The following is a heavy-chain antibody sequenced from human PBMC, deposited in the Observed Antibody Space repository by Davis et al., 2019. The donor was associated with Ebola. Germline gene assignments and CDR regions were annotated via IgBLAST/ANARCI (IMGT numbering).Heavy chain of an antibody. CDR3: ARDPPALMITFGGVIPNDY. D-gene: IGHD3-16*02. CDR1: GGTFSSYT. V-gene: IGHV1-18*01. J-gene: IGHJ4*02. Sequence: ASVKVSCKASGGTFSSYTISWVRQAPGQGLEWMGWISASNGNTNYAQKPQGRVTMTTDTSTSTAYMELRSLRSDDTAVYYCARDPPALMITFGGVIPNDYWGQGTLVTVSS. CDR2: ISASNGNT.